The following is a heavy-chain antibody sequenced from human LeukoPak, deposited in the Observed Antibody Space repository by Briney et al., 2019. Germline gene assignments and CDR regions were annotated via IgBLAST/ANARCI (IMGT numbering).Heavy chain of an antibody. J-gene: IGHJ4*02. CDR2: ISGGGGST. CDR1: GFTFDNYA. D-gene: IGHD6-13*01. CDR3: AKVLGSSSWYSLGY. V-gene: IGHV3-43*02. Sequence: GGSLRLSCAASGFTFDNYAMHWVRQAPGKGLEWDSLISGGGGSTSYADSVKGRFTISRDNSKGSLYLQMNSLRTEDTALYYCAKVLGSSSWYSLGYWGQGTLVTVSS.